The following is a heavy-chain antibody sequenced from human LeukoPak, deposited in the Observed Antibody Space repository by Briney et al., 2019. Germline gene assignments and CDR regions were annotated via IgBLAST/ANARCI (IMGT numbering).Heavy chain of an antibody. CDR2: ISAYTGDA. CDR1: GYTFTSYG. D-gene: IGHD3-3*01. J-gene: IGHJ5*02. CDR3: AREIYRGGFDP. V-gene: IGHV1-18*01. Sequence: ASVKVSCKTSGYTFTSYGISWVRQAPGQGIEWMGWISAYTGDANSAQKFRGRVTLTTDTSTSTAYMELKSLRSDDTAVYYCAREIYRGGFDPWGQGTLVTVSS.